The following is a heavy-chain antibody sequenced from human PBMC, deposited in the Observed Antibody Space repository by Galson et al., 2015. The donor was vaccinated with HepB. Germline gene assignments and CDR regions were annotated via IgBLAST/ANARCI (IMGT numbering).Heavy chain of an antibody. CDR3: ASGMSWELLRPAGDY. CDR1: GFTFSSYA. CDR2: ISYDGSNK. Sequence: SLRLSCADSGFTFSSYAMHWVRQAPGKGLEWVAVISYDGSNKYYADSVKGRFTISRDNSKNTLYLQMKSLRAEDTAVYYCASGMSWELLRPAGDYWGQGTLVTVSS. D-gene: IGHD1-26*01. V-gene: IGHV3-30-3*01. J-gene: IGHJ4*02.